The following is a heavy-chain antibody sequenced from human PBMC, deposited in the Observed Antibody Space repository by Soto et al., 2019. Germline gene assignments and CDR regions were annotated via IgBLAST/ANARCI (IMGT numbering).Heavy chain of an antibody. CDR2: ISGDGVTT. CDR1: GFPFSSYW. Sequence: EVQLVESGGDLVQRGGSLRLSCAASGFPFSSYWMHWFRHTPGKGRDWVARISGDGVTTYYADSVTGRFTVSRDNAKNTLSLQISGLRAEDTAVYYCAREYYGLLTGYYTDYWGQGTLVSVSS. D-gene: IGHD3-9*01. V-gene: IGHV3-74*01. J-gene: IGHJ4*02. CDR3: AREYYGLLTGYYTDY.